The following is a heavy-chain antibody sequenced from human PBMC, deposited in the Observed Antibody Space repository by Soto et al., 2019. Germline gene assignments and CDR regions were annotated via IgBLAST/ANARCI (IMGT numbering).Heavy chain of an antibody. CDR3: TTELVVTHHHQYFGIDV. CDR2: IKSKVDGGTT. D-gene: IGHD2-15*01. V-gene: IGHV3-15*01. CDR1: GFTFTNAW. Sequence: EVQLVESGGGLVKPGGSLRLSCAASGFTFTNAWMNWVRQAPGKGLEWIGRIKSKVDGGTTEYAAPVKVRFNISRDDSKNTLYLQMKSLKTEETAVYFCTTELVVTHHHQYFGIDVWGQGTTVTVSS. J-gene: IGHJ6*02.